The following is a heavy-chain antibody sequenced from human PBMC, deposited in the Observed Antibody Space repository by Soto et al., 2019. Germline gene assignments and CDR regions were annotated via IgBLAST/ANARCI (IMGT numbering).Heavy chain of an antibody. CDR2: ISSSSSYI. CDR1: GFTFSSYS. D-gene: IGHD6-13*01. J-gene: IGHJ6*02. Sequence: GGSLRLSCAASGFTFSSYSMNWVRQAPGKGLEWVSSISSSSSYIYYADSVKGRFTISRDNAKNSLYLQMNSLRAEDTAVYYCARVGPGSSSWYGYYYYGMDVWGQGTTVTVSS. V-gene: IGHV3-21*01. CDR3: ARVGPGSSSWYGYYYYGMDV.